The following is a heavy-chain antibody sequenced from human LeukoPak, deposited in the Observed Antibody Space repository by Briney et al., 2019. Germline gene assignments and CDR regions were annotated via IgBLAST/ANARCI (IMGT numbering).Heavy chain of an antibody. CDR1: GFTFSSYA. V-gene: IGHV3-64D*06. CDR2: ISSNGGST. J-gene: IGHJ4*02. D-gene: IGHD3-16*01. Sequence: GGSLRLSCSASGFTFSSYAMDWVRQAPGKGLEYVSTISSNGGSTYYADSVKGRFTISRDDSKNTLYLRMSSLRAEDTAVYYCVKEWDYGYYFDYWGQGTLVTVSS. CDR3: VKEWDYGYYFDY.